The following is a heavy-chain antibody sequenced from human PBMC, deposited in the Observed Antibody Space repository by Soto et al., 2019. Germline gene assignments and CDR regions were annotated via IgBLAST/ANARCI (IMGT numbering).Heavy chain of an antibody. CDR2: ISSSSSYI. V-gene: IGHV3-21*01. CDR1: GFTFSSYS. Sequence: PGGSLRLSCAASGFTFSSYSMNWVRQAPGKGLEWVSSISSSSSYIYYADSVKGRFTISRDNAKNSLYLQMNSLRAEDTAVYYCARRQGQWVELPSWFDPWGQGTLVTVSS. CDR3: ARRQGQWVELPSWFDP. D-gene: IGHD1-7*01. J-gene: IGHJ5*02.